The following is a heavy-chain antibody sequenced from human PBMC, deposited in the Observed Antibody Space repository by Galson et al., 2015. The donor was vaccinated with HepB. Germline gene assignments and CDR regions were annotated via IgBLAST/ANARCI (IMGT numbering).Heavy chain of an antibody. Sequence: SLRLSCAASGFTFSSYGMHWVRQAPGKGLEWVAVISYDGSNKYYADPVKGRFTISRDNSKNTLYLQMNSLRAEDTAVYYCAKTFWSGYPYYYYYMDVWGKGTTVTVSS. CDR3: AKTFWSGYPYYYYYMDV. J-gene: IGHJ6*03. CDR2: ISYDGSNK. CDR1: GFTFSSYG. D-gene: IGHD3-3*01. V-gene: IGHV3-30*18.